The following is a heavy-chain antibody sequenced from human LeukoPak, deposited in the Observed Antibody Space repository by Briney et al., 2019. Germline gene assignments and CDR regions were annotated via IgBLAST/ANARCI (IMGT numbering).Heavy chain of an antibody. D-gene: IGHD6-13*01. CDR3: VAAGGY. CDR2: IWYDGSNK. CDR1: GFTFSRYA. Sequence: PGRSLRLSCAASGFTFSRYAMHWVRQAPGKGLEWVAVIWYDGSNKYYTDSVKGRFTISRDNSKNTLYLQMNSLRAEDTAVYYCVAAGGYWGQGALVTVSS. J-gene: IGHJ4*02. V-gene: IGHV3-33*01.